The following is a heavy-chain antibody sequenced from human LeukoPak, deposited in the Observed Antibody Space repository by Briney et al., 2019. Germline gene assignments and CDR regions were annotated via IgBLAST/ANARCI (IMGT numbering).Heavy chain of an antibody. J-gene: IGHJ4*02. CDR3: ATGLPRGPRVVPFDY. CDR2: INPNSGGT. Sequence: ASVKVSCKASGYTFTGYYMHWVRQAPGQGLEWMGWINPNSGGTNYAQKFQGRVTMTEDTSTDTAYMELSSLRSEDTAVYYCATGLPRGPRVVPFDYWGQGTLVTVSS. CDR1: GYTFTGYY. V-gene: IGHV1-2*02. D-gene: IGHD2-15*01.